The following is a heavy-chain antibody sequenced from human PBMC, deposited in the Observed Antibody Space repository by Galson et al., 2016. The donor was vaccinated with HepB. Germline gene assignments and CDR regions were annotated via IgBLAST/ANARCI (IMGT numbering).Heavy chain of an antibody. CDR3: ARLILTYDFWSHYAMDV. CDR2: ISSGSSYI. V-gene: IGHV3-21*01. Sequence: SLRLSCAASGFTFANYAMHWVRQAPGKGLDWVSSISSGSSYIYYADSVKGRFTISRDNAKNSLYLQMNSLRAEDTAVYYCARLILTYDFWSHYAMDVWGKGTTVTVSS. CDR1: GFTFANYA. D-gene: IGHD3-3*01. J-gene: IGHJ6*04.